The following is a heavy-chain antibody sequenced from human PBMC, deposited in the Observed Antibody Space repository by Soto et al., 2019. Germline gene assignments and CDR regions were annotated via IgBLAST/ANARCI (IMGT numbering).Heavy chain of an antibody. J-gene: IGHJ4*02. CDR3: ARDSNWNYYPGFDY. CDR1: GGSFSCYY. V-gene: IGHV4-34*01. CDR2: INHSGST. D-gene: IGHD1-7*01. Sequence: PSETLSPTCGVYGGSFSCYYWSWIRPPPGKGLEWIGEINHSGSTNYNPSLKSRVTMSVDTSKNQFSLKLSSVTAADTAVYYCARDSNWNYYPGFDYWGQGTLVTVSS.